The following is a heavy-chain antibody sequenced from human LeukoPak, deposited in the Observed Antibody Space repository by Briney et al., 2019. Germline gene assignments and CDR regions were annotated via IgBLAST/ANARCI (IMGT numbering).Heavy chain of an antibody. J-gene: IGHJ4*02. V-gene: IGHV3-21*01. CDR1: GFTFSSYS. CDR2: ISSSSSYI. D-gene: IGHD3-22*01. Sequence: GGSLRLSCAASGFTFSSYSMNWVRQAPGKGLEWVSSISSSSSYIYYADSVKGRFTISRDNAKNSLYLQMNSLRAEDTAVYYCARVTVYYYDSSGPFDYWGQGTLVTVSS. CDR3: ARVTVYYYDSSGPFDY.